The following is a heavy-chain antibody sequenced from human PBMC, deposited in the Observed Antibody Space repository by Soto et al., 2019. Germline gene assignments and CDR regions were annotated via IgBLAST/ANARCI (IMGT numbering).Heavy chain of an antibody. CDR2: IWSDGSNQ. Sequence: QVQLVESGGGVVQPGGSLRLSCAASAFTVSRHGMHWVRQAPGKGLQWVGVIWSDGSNQRYAESVKGRFTISKDNSKNRLYLQMNSLRAEDTAVYYCARERTFGETNHNYMDVWGTGITVTVSS. CDR1: AFTVSRHG. V-gene: IGHV3-33*01. CDR3: ARERTFGETNHNYMDV. D-gene: IGHD3-10*01. J-gene: IGHJ6*03.